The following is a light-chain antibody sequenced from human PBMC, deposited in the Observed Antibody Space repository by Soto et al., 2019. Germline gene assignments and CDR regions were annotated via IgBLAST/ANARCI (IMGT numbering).Light chain of an antibody. Sequence: QSALTQPASVSGSTGQSITISCTGASSDVGGYNYVSWYQQHPGKAPKLMIYEVSNQPSGVSNRFSGSKSGNTASLTISGRQAEDEAAYYCSSYTSSSTPNWVFGGGTKLTVL. CDR2: EVS. J-gene: IGLJ3*02. V-gene: IGLV2-14*01. CDR1: SSDVGGYNY. CDR3: SSYTSSSTPNWV.